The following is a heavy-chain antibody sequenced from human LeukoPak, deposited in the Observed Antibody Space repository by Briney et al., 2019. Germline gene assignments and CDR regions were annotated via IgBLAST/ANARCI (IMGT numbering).Heavy chain of an antibody. CDR2: IWYDGSNK. V-gene: IGHV3-33*01. D-gene: IGHD3-22*01. J-gene: IGHJ5*02. CDR3: ARKLYYYNSGGSVGHAGWFDP. Sequence: QPGRSLRLSCAASGFNFFTYGMHWVRQAPGKGLEWVAVIWYDGSNKYYADSVKGRFTISRDNSKSTLSLQMNSLRAEDTAVYYCARKLYYYNSGGSVGHAGWFDPWGQGTLVTVSS. CDR1: GFNFFTYG.